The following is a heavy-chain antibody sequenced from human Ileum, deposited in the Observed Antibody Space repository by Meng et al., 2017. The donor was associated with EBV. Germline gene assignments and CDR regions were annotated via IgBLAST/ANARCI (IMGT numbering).Heavy chain of an antibody. CDR3: GTLKYTSGFYGPAY. CDR2: ISTNTGNP. V-gene: IGHV7-4-1*02. J-gene: IGHJ4*02. Sequence: QVQLVQSGAEVKKPGSSVKVSCKASGGTFSSYAISWVRQAPGQGLEWMGWISTNTGNPTYAQGFTGRFVFSVDTSVSTAYLQISSLKAEDTAVYYCGTLKYTSGFYGPAYWGQGALCTVSS. D-gene: IGHD6-19*01. CDR1: GGTFSSYA.